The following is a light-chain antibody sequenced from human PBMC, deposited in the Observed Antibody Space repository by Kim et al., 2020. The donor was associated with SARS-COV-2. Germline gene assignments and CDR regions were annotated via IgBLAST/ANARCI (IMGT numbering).Light chain of an antibody. J-gene: IGKJ4*01. CDR2: GAS. Sequence: SVSPGERATLSCRASQNVNTYLAWYQHRPGQAPRLLIYGASTRAAGVPGRFSGSASGTDFTLTISSLQSEDFAVYYCQQYYNWPLTFGGGTKVEI. CDR3: QQYYNWPLT. CDR1: QNVNTY. V-gene: IGKV3-15*01.